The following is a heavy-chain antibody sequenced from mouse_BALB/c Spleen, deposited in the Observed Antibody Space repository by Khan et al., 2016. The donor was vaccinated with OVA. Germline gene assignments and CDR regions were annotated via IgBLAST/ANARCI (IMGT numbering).Heavy chain of an antibody. D-gene: IGHD1-1*01. CDR3: ATSYYYGYYFDY. CDR1: GFTFSSYG. V-gene: IGHV5-17*02. Sequence: EVQLQESGGGLVQPGGSRKLSCAASGFTFSSYGMHWVRQAPKKGLEWVAYISGDSSTIYYTDTVKGRFTISRDNPKNTLSLQMTSLMSEDTAMYYCATSYYYGYYFDYWGPGTTLTVSS. J-gene: IGHJ2*01. CDR2: ISGDSSTI.